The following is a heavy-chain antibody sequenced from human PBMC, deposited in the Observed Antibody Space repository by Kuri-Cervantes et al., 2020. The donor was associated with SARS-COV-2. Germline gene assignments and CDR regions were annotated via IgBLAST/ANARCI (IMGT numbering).Heavy chain of an antibody. CDR2: FYHSGIT. Sequence: SETLSLTYTVSGGSISSFYWSWIRQPPGKGLEWIGYFYHSGITNYDPSLKSRVTISGDTSKNQLSLKLTSVTAADTAVYYCARDNVLYSGSGSDLWGQGTLVTVSS. V-gene: IGHV4-59*01. CDR3: ARDNVLYSGSGSDL. J-gene: IGHJ5*02. D-gene: IGHD1-26*01. CDR1: GGSISSFY.